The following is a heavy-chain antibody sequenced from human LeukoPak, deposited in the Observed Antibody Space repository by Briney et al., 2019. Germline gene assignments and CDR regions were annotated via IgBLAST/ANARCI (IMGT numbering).Heavy chain of an antibody. CDR1: GGSFSGYY. D-gene: IGHD1-26*01. CDR3: AXGGXVGATAGAFDI. Sequence: SETLSLTCAVYGGSFSGYYWSWIRQPPGKGLEWIGEINHSGSTNYNPSLKSRVTISVDTSKKQFSLKLSSVTAADTAVYYCAXGGXVGATAGAFDIWGQGAMVTVSS. J-gene: IGHJ3*02. CDR2: INHSGST. V-gene: IGHV4-34*01.